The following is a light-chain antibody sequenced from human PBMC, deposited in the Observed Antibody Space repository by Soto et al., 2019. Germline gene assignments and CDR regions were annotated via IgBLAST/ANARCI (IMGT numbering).Light chain of an antibody. CDR3: QQYNIWPWT. CDR2: GAS. V-gene: IGKV3-15*01. J-gene: IGKJ1*01. Sequence: EIMMKQSPATLSVTQGERATLSCRASQSVSSNLAWYQQKPGQAPRLLIYGASTRATGIPARFSGSGSGTEFTLTISSLQSEDFAVYYCQQYNIWPWTFSQGTKVDIK. CDR1: QSVSSN.